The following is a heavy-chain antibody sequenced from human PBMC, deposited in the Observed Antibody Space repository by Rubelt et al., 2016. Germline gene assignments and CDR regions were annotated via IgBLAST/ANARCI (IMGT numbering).Heavy chain of an antibody. CDR2: NYYSGST. CDR3: ARERSGGPSYNWNDAGQDAFEI. J-gene: IGHJ3*02. Sequence: SWIRQHPGKGLEWIGYNYYSGSTYYNTSLKSRVTISVDTSKNQFSLKLSSVTAADTAVYYCARERSGGPSYNWNDAGQDAFEIWGQGTMVTVSS. D-gene: IGHD1-1*01. V-gene: IGHV4-31*02.